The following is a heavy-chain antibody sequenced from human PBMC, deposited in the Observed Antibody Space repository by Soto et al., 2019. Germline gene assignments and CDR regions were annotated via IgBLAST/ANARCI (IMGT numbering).Heavy chain of an antibody. CDR2: INHSGST. Sequence: SETLSLTCAVYGGSFSGYYWSWIRQPPGKGLEWIGEINHSGSTNYNPSLKSRVTISVETSKNQFSLKLSSVTAADTAVYYCARKSGGYNWNHPGLYYYYGMDVWGQGTTVTVSS. CDR3: ARKSGGYNWNHPGLYYYYGMDV. CDR1: GGSFSGYY. V-gene: IGHV4-34*01. J-gene: IGHJ6*02. D-gene: IGHD1-20*01.